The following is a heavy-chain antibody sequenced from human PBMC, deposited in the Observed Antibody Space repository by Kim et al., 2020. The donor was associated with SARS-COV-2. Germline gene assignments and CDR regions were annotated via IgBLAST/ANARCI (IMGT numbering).Heavy chain of an antibody. CDR2: IDYSGST. CDR1: GGSISSSSYY. J-gene: IGHJ4*02. CDR3: ARQGEGRQWLAY. D-gene: IGHD6-19*01. V-gene: IGHV4-39*01. Sequence: SETLSLTCTVSGGSISSSSYYWGWIRQPPGKGLEWIGSIDYSGSTYYNPSLKSRVTISVDTSKNQFSLKLSSVTAADTAVYYCARQGEGRQWLAYWGQGTLVTVSS.